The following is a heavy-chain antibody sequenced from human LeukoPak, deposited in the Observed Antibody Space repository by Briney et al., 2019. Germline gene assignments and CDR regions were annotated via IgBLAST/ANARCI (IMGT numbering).Heavy chain of an antibody. Sequence: ASVKVSCKASGYTFTSYDINWVRQATGQGLEWMGWMNPNSGNTGYAQKFQGRVTMTRNTSISTAYMGLSSLRSEDTAVYYCARNGLGATRQKYYFDYWGQGTLVTVSS. CDR3: ARNGLGATRQKYYFDY. D-gene: IGHD4-17*01. CDR2: MNPNSGNT. CDR1: GYTFTSYD. J-gene: IGHJ4*02. V-gene: IGHV1-8*01.